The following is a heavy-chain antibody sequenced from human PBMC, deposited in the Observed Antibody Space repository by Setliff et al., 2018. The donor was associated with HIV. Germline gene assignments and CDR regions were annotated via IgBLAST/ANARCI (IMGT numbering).Heavy chain of an antibody. V-gene: IGHV4-34*01. D-gene: IGHD2-15*01. Sequence: PSETLSLTCAVYGGSFSGYYWTWIRQPPGRGLEWIGVIIHSGGTNYNRSLKSRVTISVDTSKNQFSLNLSSVTAADTAVYYCARGGLGVVGAIDYWSQGTLVTVSS. CDR2: IIHSGGT. CDR3: ARGGLGVVGAIDY. CDR1: GGSFSGYY. J-gene: IGHJ4*02.